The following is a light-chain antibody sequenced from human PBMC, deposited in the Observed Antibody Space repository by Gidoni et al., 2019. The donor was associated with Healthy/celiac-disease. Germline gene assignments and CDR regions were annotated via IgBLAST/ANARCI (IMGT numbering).Light chain of an antibody. CDR2: AAA. V-gene: IGKV1-39*01. CDR1: QSISSY. Sequence: DIQMTQSPSSLSASVGDRVTITCRASQSISSYLNWYQQKTGKAPKLLIYAAASLQSGGPSRLSGSGCGTEVTLTISSLQPEDFATDYCQQNYSTLVITFGQGTRVEIK. J-gene: IGKJ5*01. CDR3: QQNYSTLVIT.